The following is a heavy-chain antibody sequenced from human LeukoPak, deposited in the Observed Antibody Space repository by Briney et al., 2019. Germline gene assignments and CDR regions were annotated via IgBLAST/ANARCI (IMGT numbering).Heavy chain of an antibody. Sequence: GGSLRLSCAASGFTFDDYAMHWVRQAPGKGLEWVSGISWNSGSIGYADSVKGRFTISRDNGKNTVFLQMSSLRAEDTALYYCARKSASGNYPLDYWGQGTLVTVSS. V-gene: IGHV3-9*01. J-gene: IGHJ4*02. CDR2: ISWNSGSI. CDR1: GFTFDDYA. CDR3: ARKSASGNYPLDY. D-gene: IGHD3-10*01.